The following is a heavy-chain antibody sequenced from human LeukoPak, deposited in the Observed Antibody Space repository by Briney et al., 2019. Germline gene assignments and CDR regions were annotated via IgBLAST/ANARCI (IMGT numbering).Heavy chain of an antibody. J-gene: IGHJ4*02. CDR2: IYYSGST. Sequence: SETLSLTCTVSGGSISSYYWSWIRQPPGKGLEWIGYIYYSGSTNYDPSLKSRVTISVDTSKNQFSLKLSSVTAADTAVYYCARARTGPVYFDYWGQGALVTVSS. V-gene: IGHV4-59*01. D-gene: IGHD1-14*01. CDR3: ARARTGPVYFDY. CDR1: GGSISSYY.